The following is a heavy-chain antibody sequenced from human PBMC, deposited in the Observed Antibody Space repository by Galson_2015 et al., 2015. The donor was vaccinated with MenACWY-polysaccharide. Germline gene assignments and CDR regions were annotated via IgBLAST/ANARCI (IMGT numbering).Heavy chain of an antibody. D-gene: IGHD1-26*01. CDR3: ARVGKYSGSFYILY. Sequence: ETLSLTCAVSDYSIRSGYFWGWLRQPPGKGLERIASIFHSGTTYYNPSLKSRVTISVDTSKNQFSLKLSSVTAADTAVYYCARVGKYSGSFYILYWGQGTLVTVSS. CDR2: IFHSGTT. J-gene: IGHJ4*02. V-gene: IGHV4-38-2*01. CDR1: DYSIRSGYF.